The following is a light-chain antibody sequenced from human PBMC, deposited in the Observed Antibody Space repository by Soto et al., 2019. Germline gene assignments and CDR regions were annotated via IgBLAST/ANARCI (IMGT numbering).Light chain of an antibody. CDR2: TAS. V-gene: IGKV1-5*03. Sequence: DIQMTQSPSTLSGSVGDRVTITCRASQTISSWLAWYQQKPGKAPKLLIYTASTVKSGVPSRFSGSGSGTEFTLTISSLQPDDFASYYCQPYNSYSEAFGQGTKVDIK. CDR1: QTISSW. J-gene: IGKJ1*01. CDR3: QPYNSYSEA.